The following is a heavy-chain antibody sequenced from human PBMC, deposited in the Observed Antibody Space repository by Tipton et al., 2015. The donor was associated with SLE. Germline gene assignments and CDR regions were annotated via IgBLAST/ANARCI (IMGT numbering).Heavy chain of an antibody. D-gene: IGHD7-27*01. Sequence: TLSLTCIVSGDSISSSSYYWGWIRQPPGKGLEWVGTVYYTGNTFYNPSLKSRVTISVDSSRNQFSLNLNSVTAADTAVYYCARDPTGDDAFDVWGQGTMVTVSS. CDR2: VYYTGNT. J-gene: IGHJ3*01. V-gene: IGHV4-39*07. CDR3: ARDPTGDDAFDV. CDR1: GDSISSSSYY.